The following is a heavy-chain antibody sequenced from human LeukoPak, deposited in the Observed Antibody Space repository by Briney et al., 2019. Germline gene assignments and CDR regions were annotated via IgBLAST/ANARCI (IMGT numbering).Heavy chain of an antibody. Sequence: PSETLSLTCAVYGGSFSGYYGSWIRQPPGKGLEWIGEINHSGSTNYNPSLKSRVTISVDTSKNQFSLKLSSVAAADTAVYYCARGGFDYGDYGETYWYFDLWGRGTLVTVSS. CDR1: GGSFSGYY. CDR2: INHSGST. V-gene: IGHV4-34*01. CDR3: ARGGFDYGDYGETYWYFDL. D-gene: IGHD4-17*01. J-gene: IGHJ2*01.